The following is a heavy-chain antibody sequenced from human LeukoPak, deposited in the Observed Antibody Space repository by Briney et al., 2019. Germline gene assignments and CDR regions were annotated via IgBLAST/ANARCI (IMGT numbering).Heavy chain of an antibody. CDR1: GYTFTNYA. CDR3: ARGFGGSPRDY. CDR2: INAGNGDT. D-gene: IGHD3-10*01. J-gene: IGHJ4*02. Sequence: ASVKVSCKASGYTFTNYAIHWVRQAPGQRLEWMGWINAGNGDTKYSQKFQGRVTITRDTSASTAYMELSSLRSEDTAVYYCARGFGGSPRDYWGQGTLVTVSS. V-gene: IGHV1-3*01.